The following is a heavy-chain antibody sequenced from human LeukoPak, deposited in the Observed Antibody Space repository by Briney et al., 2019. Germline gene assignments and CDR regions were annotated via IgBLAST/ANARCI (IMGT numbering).Heavy chain of an antibody. V-gene: IGHV3-9*01. CDR2: ISWDSGNQ. CDR3: VKDMGFDLLKDAFHV. CDR1: GFSLDEYA. D-gene: IGHD3-9*01. Sequence: GGSLRLSCVGSGFSLDEYAMHWVRQVPGKGLVGVSSISWDSGNQAYTDSVKGRFTISRDNDKNSLYLQMNSLRPEDTSLYYCVKDMGFDLLKDAFHVWGQGTLVTVSS. J-gene: IGHJ3*01.